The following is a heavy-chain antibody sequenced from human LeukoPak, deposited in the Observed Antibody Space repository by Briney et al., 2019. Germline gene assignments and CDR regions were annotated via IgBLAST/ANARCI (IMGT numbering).Heavy chain of an antibody. CDR2: IYPADSDI. Sequence: KVGESLKISCKGSGYSINNYRIGWVRQMPGKGLEWMGIIYPADSDIRYSPSFQGQVTISADKSISTAYLQWSSLKASDTAMYYSSRPEYRSGRRCCTWFDPCGPGTLVTVSS. CDR3: SRPEYRSGRRCCTWFDP. V-gene: IGHV5-51*01. J-gene: IGHJ5*02. CDR1: GYSINNYR. D-gene: IGHD2-15*01.